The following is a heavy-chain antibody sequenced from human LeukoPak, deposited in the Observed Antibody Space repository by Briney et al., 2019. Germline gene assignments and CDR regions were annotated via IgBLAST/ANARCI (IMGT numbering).Heavy chain of an antibody. V-gene: IGHV1-2*06. CDR3: ARGTASAASDAFDI. J-gene: IGHJ3*02. D-gene: IGHD5-18*01. Sequence: ASVKVSCKASGYTFTGYYMHWVRQAPGQGLEWMGRINPNSGGTNYAQKFQGRVTITADKSTSTAYMELSSLRSEDTAVYYCARGTASAASDAFDIWGRGTMVTVSS. CDR1: GYTFTGYY. CDR2: INPNSGGT.